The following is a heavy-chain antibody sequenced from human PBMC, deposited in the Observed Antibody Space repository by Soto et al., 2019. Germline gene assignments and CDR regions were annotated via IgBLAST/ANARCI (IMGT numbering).Heavy chain of an antibody. CDR1: GGSISSSSYY. J-gene: IGHJ6*02. Sequence: SETLSLTCTVSGGSISSSSYYWGWIRQPPGKGLEWIGSIYYSGSTYYNPSLKSRVTISVDTSKNQFSLKLSSVTAADTAVYYCARHEQRARGWRYYYYGMDVWGQGTTVTVS. V-gene: IGHV4-39*01. CDR2: IYYSGST. CDR3: ARHEQRARGWRYYYYGMDV. D-gene: IGHD6-19*01.